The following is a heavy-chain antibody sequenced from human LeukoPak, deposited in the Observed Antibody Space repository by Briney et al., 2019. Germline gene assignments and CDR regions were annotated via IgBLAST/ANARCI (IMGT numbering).Heavy chain of an antibody. J-gene: IGHJ4*02. CDR3: AKDPYMSDDPVGIDY. CDR2: IWYDGSNK. Sequence: GGSLRLSRAASGFTLSSYGMHWVRQAPGKGPEWVAVIWYDGSNKYYAGSVKGRFPISRDNSKNTLYLQMNSLRAEDTAVYYCAKDPYMSDDPVGIDYWGQGTLVTVSS. CDR1: GFTLSSYG. D-gene: IGHD1-26*01. V-gene: IGHV3-33*06.